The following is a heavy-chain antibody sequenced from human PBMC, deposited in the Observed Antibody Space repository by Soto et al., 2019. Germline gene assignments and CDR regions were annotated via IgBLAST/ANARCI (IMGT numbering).Heavy chain of an antibody. CDR2: FDPEDGET. CDR1: GYTLTELS. V-gene: IGHV1-24*01. Sequence: GASVKVSCKVSGYTLTELSMHWVRQAPGKGLEWMGGFDPEDGETIYAQKFQGRVTMTEDTSTDTAHMELSSLRSEDTAVYYCATSEGFIHKFDYWGQGTLVTVSS. J-gene: IGHJ4*02. CDR3: ATSEGFIHKFDY. D-gene: IGHD3-16*01.